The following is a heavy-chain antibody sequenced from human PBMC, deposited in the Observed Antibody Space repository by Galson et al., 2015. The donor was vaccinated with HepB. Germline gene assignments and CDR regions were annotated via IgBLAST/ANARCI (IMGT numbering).Heavy chain of an antibody. CDR2: ISSSGSTI. CDR1: GFTFSDYY. CDR3: ARGPGENIAAVNWFDP. D-gene: IGHD6-13*01. J-gene: IGHJ5*02. V-gene: IGHV3-11*01. Sequence: SLRLSCAASGFTFSDYYMSWIRQAPGKGLEWVSYISSSGSTIYYADSVRGRFTISRDNAKNSLYLQMISLRAVDTAVYYCARGPGENIAAVNWFDPWGQGTLVTVSS.